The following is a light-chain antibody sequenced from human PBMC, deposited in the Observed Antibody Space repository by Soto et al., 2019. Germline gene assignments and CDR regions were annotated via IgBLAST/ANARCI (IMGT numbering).Light chain of an antibody. V-gene: IGKV1-8*01. CDR2: AAS. CDR1: QGISSY. J-gene: IGKJ3*01. CDR3: QQYYSYPGT. Sequence: AIRMTQSPSSLSASTGDRVTITCRASQGISSYLAWYQQKPGKAPKLLIYAASTLQSGVPSRFSGSGSGTAFTPTISCRQSEDFAAYYCQQYYSYPGTFGPGTKVDIK.